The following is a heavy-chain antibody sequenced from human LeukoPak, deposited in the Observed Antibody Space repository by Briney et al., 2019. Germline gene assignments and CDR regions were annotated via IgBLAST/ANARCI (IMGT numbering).Heavy chain of an antibody. Sequence: TGGSLRLSCAASGFTFTNYATRWVRQAPGKGLEWVSSISTNGGITYYADSVQGRFTISRDNSKNTLYLQMNSLRAEDTAVYYCARVTPGKYFEYWGQGTLATVSS. J-gene: IGHJ4*02. V-gene: IGHV3-23*01. CDR3: ARVTPGKYFEY. CDR2: ISTNGGIT. CDR1: GFTFTNYA.